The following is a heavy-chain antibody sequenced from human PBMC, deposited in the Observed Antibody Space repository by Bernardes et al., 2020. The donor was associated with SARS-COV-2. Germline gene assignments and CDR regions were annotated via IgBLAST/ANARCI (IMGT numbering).Heavy chain of an antibody. CDR1: GFTFSSYT. V-gene: IGHV3-21*06. Sequence: GGSLRLSCAASGFTFSSYTMNWVRQAPGKWLDWISSISTSSSYISYSDSVRGRFTISRDNAKNSVSLQMNSLRAEDTAVDYCARVDFSNLYYFDYWGQGTPVTVSS. D-gene: IGHD4-4*01. CDR2: ISTSSSYI. J-gene: IGHJ4*02. CDR3: ARVDFSNLYYFDY.